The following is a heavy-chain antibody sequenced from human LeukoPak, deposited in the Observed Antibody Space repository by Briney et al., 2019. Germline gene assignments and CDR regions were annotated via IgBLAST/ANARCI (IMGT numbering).Heavy chain of an antibody. CDR2: IRSKAYGGTT. D-gene: IGHD1-14*01. CDR1: GFTFSSYA. Sequence: GGSLRLSCAASGFTFSSYAMSWVRQTPGKGLEWVGFIRSKAYGGTTEYAASVKGRFTISRDDSKSTAYLQMNSLKTEDTAFYYCTNGLTMNPFDYWGQGTLVTVSS. CDR3: TNGLTMNPFDY. V-gene: IGHV3-49*04. J-gene: IGHJ4*02.